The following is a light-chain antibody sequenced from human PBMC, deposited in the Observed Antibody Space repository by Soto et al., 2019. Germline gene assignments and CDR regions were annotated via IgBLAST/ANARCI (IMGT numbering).Light chain of an antibody. V-gene: IGKV3-15*01. CDR2: GAS. J-gene: IGKJ3*01. CDR1: QSVASN. CDR3: QQYNKWPVFT. Sequence: IVMTQSPATLYVSPGERATLSCRASQSVASNLAWYQQRLGQAPRLLVYGASTRATGIPARFSGSGSGTEFTLTISSGQSEDFAVYYCQQYNKWPVFTFGPGTRVDIK.